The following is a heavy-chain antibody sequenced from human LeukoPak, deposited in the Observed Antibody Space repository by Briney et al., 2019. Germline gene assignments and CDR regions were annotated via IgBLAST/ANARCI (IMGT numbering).Heavy chain of an antibody. V-gene: IGHV4-59*01. CDR3: ASTYFYESSGFDY. CDR1: GGSISSYY. D-gene: IGHD3-22*01. J-gene: IGHJ4*02. CDR2: VYYTGST. Sequence: PSETLSLTCTVSGGSISSYYLSWIRQPPGKGLECIGYVYYTGSTNYNPSLKSRVTISIDTSKNQFSLRLSSVTAADTAVYYCASTYFYESSGFDYWGQGTLVTVSS.